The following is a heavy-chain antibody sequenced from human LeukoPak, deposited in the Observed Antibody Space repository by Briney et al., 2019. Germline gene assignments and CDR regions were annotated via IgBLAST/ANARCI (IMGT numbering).Heavy chain of an antibody. Sequence: GGSLRLSCAASGFTFSSYAMSWVRQAPGKGLEWVSAISGSGGSTYYADSVKGRFTISRDNSKNTLYLQMSSLRAEDTAVYYCAKNGEDYYDSSGYPYGMDVWGQGTTVTVSS. CDR1: GFTFSSYA. J-gene: IGHJ6*02. CDR2: ISGSGGST. CDR3: AKNGEDYYDSSGYPYGMDV. V-gene: IGHV3-23*01. D-gene: IGHD3-22*01.